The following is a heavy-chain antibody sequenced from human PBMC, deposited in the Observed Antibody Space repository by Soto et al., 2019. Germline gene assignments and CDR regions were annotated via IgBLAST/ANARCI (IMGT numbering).Heavy chain of an antibody. CDR3: ARVIPFDYDFGDV. Sequence: GGSLRLSCAASGFTFSSYAMSWVRQAPGKGLEWVSYISSSSSTIYYADSVKGRFTISRDNAKNSLYLQMNSLRDEDTAVYYCARVIPFDYDFGDVWGQGTTVNVSS. CDR2: ISSSSSTI. D-gene: IGHD3-3*01. V-gene: IGHV3-48*02. CDR1: GFTFSSYA. J-gene: IGHJ6*02.